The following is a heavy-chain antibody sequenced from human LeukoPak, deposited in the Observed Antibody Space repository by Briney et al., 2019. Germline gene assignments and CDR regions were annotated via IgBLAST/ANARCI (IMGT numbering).Heavy chain of an antibody. CDR3: AGDSGTTGEVKFDP. D-gene: IGHD3-10*01. CDR1: GGSFSGYY. CDR2: INHSGST. Sequence: PSETLSLTCAVYGGSFSGYYWSWIRQPPGKGLEWIGEINHSGSTTYNPSLKSRVTMSVDTSKNQFSLKLSSVTAADTAVYYCAGDSGTTGEVKFDPWGQGTLVTVSS. V-gene: IGHV4-34*01. J-gene: IGHJ5*02.